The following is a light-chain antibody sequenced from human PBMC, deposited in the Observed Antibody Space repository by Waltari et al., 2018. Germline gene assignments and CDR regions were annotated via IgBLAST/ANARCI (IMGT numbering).Light chain of an antibody. Sequence: DIQMTQSPSSLSAYVGDRVTITCRASQGLSGSLAWYQRKPGRAPKLLIYAASTLESGVPSRFSGSGSGTDYTLTINSLQPEDFATYYCQQYYSTPYTFGQGTKLEI. CDR1: QGLSGS. CDR2: AAS. V-gene: IGKV1-NL1*01. J-gene: IGKJ2*01. CDR3: QQYYSTPYT.